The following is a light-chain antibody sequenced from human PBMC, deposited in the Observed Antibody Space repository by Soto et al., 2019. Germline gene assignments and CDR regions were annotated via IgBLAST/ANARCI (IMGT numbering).Light chain of an antibody. CDR1: SSDVGSYNY. Sequence: QSVVTQPASVSGSPGQSIAISCTGASSDVGSYNYVSWYQQYPGKAPKLMLFEVSARPSGVSNRFSGSKSGNTASLTISGLQAEDEADYYCSSYTSSSSLVFGTGTKV. CDR3: SSYTSSSSLV. J-gene: IGLJ1*01. V-gene: IGLV2-14*01. CDR2: EVS.